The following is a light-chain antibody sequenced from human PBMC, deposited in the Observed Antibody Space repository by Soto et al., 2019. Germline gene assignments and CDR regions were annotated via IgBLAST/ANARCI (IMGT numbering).Light chain of an antibody. J-gene: IGKJ5*01. CDR2: EVS. CDR3: MQSTQLPPT. V-gene: IGKV2D-29*02. Sequence: DIVLTQTPLSLSVTPGQPASISCKPSQILLHSDGKTYLYWYLQKPGQSPQLLIYEVSTRVSGVPDRFSGSGSGTDFTLEISRVETDDVGIYYCMQSTQLPPTFGQGTRLEIK. CDR1: QILLHSDGKTY.